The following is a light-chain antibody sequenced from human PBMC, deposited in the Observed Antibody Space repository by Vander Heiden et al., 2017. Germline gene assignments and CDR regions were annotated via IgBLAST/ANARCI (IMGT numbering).Light chain of an antibody. CDR2: GNS. CDR3: QADDSSLSGPHVV. CDR1: SSNIGAGSA. V-gene: IGLV1-40*01. Sequence: QCVLTQPPSVSGAPGQRVTISCTGRSSNIGAGSAVHLYQQLPGTYPKLRSNGNSKRPSGVPDRVSGAKSGTSASLASTGLQAEDEADYDCQADDSSLSGPHVVGGGATKLTVL. J-gene: IGLJ2*01.